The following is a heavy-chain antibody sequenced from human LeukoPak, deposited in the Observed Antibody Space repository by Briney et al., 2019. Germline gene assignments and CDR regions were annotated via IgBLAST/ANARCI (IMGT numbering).Heavy chain of an antibody. V-gene: IGHV3-30*04. CDR3: ARGDYYAI. J-gene: IGHJ3*02. CDR2: ISYDGSNK. CDR1: GFTFSSYA. D-gene: IGHD3-10*01. Sequence: GGSLRLSCAASGFTFSSYAMSWVRQAPGKGLEWVAVISYDGSNKYYADSVKGRFTISRDDSKNTLYLQMNSLRAEDTAVYYCARGDYYAIWGQGTMVTVSS.